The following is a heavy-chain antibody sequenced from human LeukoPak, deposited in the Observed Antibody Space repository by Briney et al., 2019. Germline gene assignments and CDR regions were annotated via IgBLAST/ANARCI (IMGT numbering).Heavy chain of an antibody. CDR3: ARDRPRYCGRTSCPVDY. J-gene: IGHJ4*02. CDR1: GFSFSSYN. D-gene: IGHD2-2*01. V-gene: IGHV3-21*01. CDR2: ISTSNSYI. Sequence: GGSLRLSCAASGFSFSSYNMNWVRRAPGKGLEWVSSISTSNSYIYYADSVKGRFTISRDNAQSSLYLQMNRLTAEDTAVYYCARDRPRYCGRTSCPVDYWGQGILVTVSS.